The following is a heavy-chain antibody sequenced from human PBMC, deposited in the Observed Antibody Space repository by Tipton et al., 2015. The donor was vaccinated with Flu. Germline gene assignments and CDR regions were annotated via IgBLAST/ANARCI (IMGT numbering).Heavy chain of an antibody. V-gene: IGHV4-39*07. CDR2: IYYSGSS. Sequence: TLSLTCTVSGGSISSSSYYWGWIRQPPGKGLEWIGSIYYSGSSYYNTSLKSRVTISVDTSKNQFSLKLSSVTAADTAVYYCARDSPPSLTIFGVVIHAFDIWGQGPMVTVYS. D-gene: IGHD3-3*01. J-gene: IGHJ3*02. CDR1: GGSISSSSYY. CDR3: ARDSPPSLTIFGVVIHAFDI.